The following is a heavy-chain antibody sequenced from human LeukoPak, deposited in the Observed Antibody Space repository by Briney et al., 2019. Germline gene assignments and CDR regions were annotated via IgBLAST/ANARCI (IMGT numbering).Heavy chain of an antibody. CDR3: ARALITMVRGVPRNFDY. CDR1: GFTFSSYS. Sequence: GRSLRLSCAASGFTFSSYSMNWVRQAPGKGLEWVSSISSSSYIYYADSVKGRFTISRDNAKNSLYLQMNSLRAEDTAVYYCARALITMVRGVPRNFDYWGQGTLVTVSS. D-gene: IGHD3-10*01. V-gene: IGHV3-21*01. CDR2: ISSSSYI. J-gene: IGHJ4*02.